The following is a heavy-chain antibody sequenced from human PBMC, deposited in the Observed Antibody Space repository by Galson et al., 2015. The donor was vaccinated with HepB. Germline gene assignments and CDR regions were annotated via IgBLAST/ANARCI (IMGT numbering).Heavy chain of an antibody. V-gene: IGHV3-53*01. D-gene: IGHD3-16*01. CDR1: GFNVGSSY. J-gene: IGHJ4*02. CDR2: IYAGGFT. Sequence: SLRLSCAASGFNVGSSYMSWVRQAPGKGLEWVSVIYAGGFTYYADSVQGRFTISRDNSKNTLYLQMNTLRAEDTAVYYCVKDYADKAMTLETAALFEYWGQGALVTVSP. CDR3: VKDYADKAMTLETAALFEY.